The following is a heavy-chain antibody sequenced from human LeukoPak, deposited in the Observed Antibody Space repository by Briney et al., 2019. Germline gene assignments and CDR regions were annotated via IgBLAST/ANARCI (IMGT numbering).Heavy chain of an antibody. J-gene: IGHJ4*02. Sequence: SDTLSLTCAVYGGSFSGYYWSWIRQPPAKGLEWIGETNHSGSNYYHTSLRSRVTISVETSKNQFSLKMSFVTAAEAAVYYCARDSRGWLDYWGQGTLVTVSS. V-gene: IGHV4-34*01. CDR2: TNHSGSN. CDR3: ARDSRGWLDY. D-gene: IGHD5-24*01. CDR1: GGSFSGYY.